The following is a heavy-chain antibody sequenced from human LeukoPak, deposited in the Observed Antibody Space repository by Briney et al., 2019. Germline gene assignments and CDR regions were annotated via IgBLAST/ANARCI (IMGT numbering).Heavy chain of an antibody. CDR2: IYYSGST. CDR3: ARDGGSGSPIQH. Sequence: SETLSLTCTVSGGSISSYYWSWIRQPPGKGLEWIGYIYYSGSTNYNPSLKSRVTISVDTSKNQFSLKLSSVTAADTAVYYCARDGGSGSPIQHWGQGTLVTVSS. CDR1: GGSISSYY. D-gene: IGHD3-10*01. V-gene: IGHV4-59*01. J-gene: IGHJ1*01.